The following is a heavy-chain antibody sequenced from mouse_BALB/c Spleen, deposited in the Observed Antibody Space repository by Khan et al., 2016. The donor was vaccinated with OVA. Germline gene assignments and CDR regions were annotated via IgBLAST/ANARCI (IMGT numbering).Heavy chain of an antibody. J-gene: IGHJ3*01. CDR1: GYSITSDYA. Sequence: EVQLQESGPGLVKPSQSLSLTCTVTGYSITSDYAWNWLRQFPGNKLEWMGYINYSGTTSKKPSLKSRISITRDTSKNQFFLQLNSVTTEDTATYYCVRGRAYWGQGTLVTVSA. CDR3: VRGRAY. CDR2: INYSGTT. V-gene: IGHV3-2*02.